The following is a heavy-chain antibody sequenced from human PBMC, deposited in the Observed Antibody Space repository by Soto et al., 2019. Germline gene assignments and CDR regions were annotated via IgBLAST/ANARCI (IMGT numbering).Heavy chain of an antibody. D-gene: IGHD2-15*01. CDR1: GGSINSYY. CDR2: LSYSGNF. J-gene: IGHJ2*01. Sequence: QVQLQESGPGLVKPSETLSLTCTVSGGSINSYYWSWIRQPPGKGLGWIGSLSYSGNFYYNPSLKSRSSISVDTSKNQFSLTLTSVAAADTAVYYCARQSCSGGGCYSGPQDWYFSLWGRGTLVTVSS. CDR3: ARQSCSGGGCYSGPQDWYFSL. V-gene: IGHV4-59*01.